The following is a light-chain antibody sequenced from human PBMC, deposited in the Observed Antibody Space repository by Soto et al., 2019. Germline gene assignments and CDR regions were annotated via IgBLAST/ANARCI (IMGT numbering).Light chain of an antibody. Sequence: QPVLTQPPSMSGAPGQRVTISCTGSSSNIGAGYDVHWYQQLPGTAPKLLISGNSNRPSGVPDRFSGSKSGTSASLAITGLQAEDEADYYCQSYDSSLSGPVVFGGGTKLTVL. CDR3: QSYDSSLSGPVV. J-gene: IGLJ2*01. CDR2: GNS. V-gene: IGLV1-40*01. CDR1: SSNIGAGYD.